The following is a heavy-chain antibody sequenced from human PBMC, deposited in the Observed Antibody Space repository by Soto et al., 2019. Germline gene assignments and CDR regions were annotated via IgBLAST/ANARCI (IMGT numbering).Heavy chain of an antibody. V-gene: IGHV3-43*01. CDR1: GFTFDDYT. CDR2: ISWDGGST. J-gene: IGHJ6*03. Sequence: PGGSLRLSCAASGFTFDDYTMHWVRQAPGKGLEWVSLISWDGGSTYYADSVKGRFTISRDNTKNSLYLQMNSLRAEDTAVYYCAKDGLGITIFVVVTNEVYYYYMDLWGKGTSVTVSS. CDR3: AKDGLGITIFVVVTNEVYYYYMDL. D-gene: IGHD3-3*01.